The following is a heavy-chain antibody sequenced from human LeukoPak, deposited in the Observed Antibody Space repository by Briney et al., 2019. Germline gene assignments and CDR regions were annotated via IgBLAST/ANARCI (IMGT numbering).Heavy chain of an antibody. Sequence: PSETLSLTCTVSGGSISSYYWSWIRQPAGKGLEWIGRIYTSGSTNYNPSLKSRVTMSVDTSKNQFSLKLSSVTAADTAVYYCARGRPFSGYDFKGRPLRGGYYFDYWGQGTLVTVSS. D-gene: IGHD5-12*01. CDR2: IYTSGST. CDR1: GGSISSYY. J-gene: IGHJ4*02. V-gene: IGHV4-4*07. CDR3: ARGRPFSGYDFKGRPLRGGYYFDY.